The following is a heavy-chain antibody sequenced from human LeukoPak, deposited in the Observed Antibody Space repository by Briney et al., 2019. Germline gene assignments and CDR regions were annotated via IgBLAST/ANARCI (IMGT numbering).Heavy chain of an antibody. CDR2: ISGSGGST. CDR1: GFTFSSYA. J-gene: IGHJ4*02. V-gene: IGHV3-23*01. CDR3: ARASGGFPPLDY. D-gene: IGHD3-16*01. Sequence: QFGGSLRLSCAASGFTFSSYAMSWVRQAPGKGLEWVSAISGSGGSTYYADSVKGRFTISRDNSKNTLYLQMNSLRAEDTAVYYCARASGGFPPLDYWGQGTLVTVSS.